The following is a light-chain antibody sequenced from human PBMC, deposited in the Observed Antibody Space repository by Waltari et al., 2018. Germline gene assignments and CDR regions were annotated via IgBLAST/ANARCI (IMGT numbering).Light chain of an antibody. CDR1: TGSASPTYY. V-gene: IGLV8-61*01. CDR3: VLYMGGGIL. CDR2: STN. Sequence: QTVVTQEPSFSVSAGGKVTLTCGLRTGSASPTYYPSWYQQTPGQAPRPLIYSTNTRSSGVPDRISGSILGNKAALTITGAQADDESDYYCVLYMGGGILFGGGTKLTVL. J-gene: IGLJ3*02.